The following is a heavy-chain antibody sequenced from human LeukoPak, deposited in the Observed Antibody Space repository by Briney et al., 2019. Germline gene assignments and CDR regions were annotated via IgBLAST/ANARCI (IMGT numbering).Heavy chain of an antibody. Sequence: SQTLSLTCTVSGGSISSGSYYWSWIRQPAGKGLEWVGYIYYSGSTNYNPSLKSRVTISVDTSKNQFSLKLSSVTAADTAVYYCARGISGSSPSVDYWGQGTLVTVSS. D-gene: IGHD1-26*01. J-gene: IGHJ4*02. CDR2: IYYSGST. CDR1: GGSISSGSYY. V-gene: IGHV4-61*10. CDR3: ARGISGSSPSVDY.